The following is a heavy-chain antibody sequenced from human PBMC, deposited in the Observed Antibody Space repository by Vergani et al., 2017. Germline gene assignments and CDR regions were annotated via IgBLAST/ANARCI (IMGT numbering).Heavy chain of an antibody. Sequence: VQLVESGGGVVQPGRSLRLSCAASGFTFSSYWMHWVRQAPGKGLVWVSRVNSDVSWTTYADSVKGRFTISRDNAKNTLYLQMNSLRADDTAVYYCARGRTGADFDYWGQGTLVTVSS. J-gene: IGHJ4*02. D-gene: IGHD3/OR15-3a*01. CDR1: GFTFSSYW. V-gene: IGHV3-74*02. CDR3: ARGRTGADFDY. CDR2: VNSDVSWT.